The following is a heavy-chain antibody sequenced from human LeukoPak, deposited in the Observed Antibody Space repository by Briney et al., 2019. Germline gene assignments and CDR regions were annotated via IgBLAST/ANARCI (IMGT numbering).Heavy chain of an antibody. CDR3: VRGYSSSWYSGFDY. V-gene: IGHV3-30-3*01. Sequence: GGSLRLSCAASGFTFSSYAMHWVRQAPGKGLEWVAVISYDGSNKYYADSVKGRFTISRDNSKNTLYLQMNSLRAEDTAVYYCVRGYSSSWYSGFDYWGQGTLVTVSS. J-gene: IGHJ4*02. CDR2: ISYDGSNK. D-gene: IGHD6-13*01. CDR1: GFTFSSYA.